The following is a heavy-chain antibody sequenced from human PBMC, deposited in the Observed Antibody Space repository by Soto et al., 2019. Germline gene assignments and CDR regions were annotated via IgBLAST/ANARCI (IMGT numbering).Heavy chain of an antibody. CDR2: INPSGGST. V-gene: IGHV1-46*03. CDR1: GYTFTRYY. CDR3: ARDCIDIVVVGGVYYYYYMDV. D-gene: IGHD2-15*01. Sequence: ASGKVCCKASGYTFTRYYMHWVRQAPGRGLEWMGIINPSGGSTSYAQKFQGRVTMTRDTSTSTVYMELSSLRSEDTAVYYCARDCIDIVVVGGVYYYYYMDVWGKGTTVTVSS. J-gene: IGHJ6*03.